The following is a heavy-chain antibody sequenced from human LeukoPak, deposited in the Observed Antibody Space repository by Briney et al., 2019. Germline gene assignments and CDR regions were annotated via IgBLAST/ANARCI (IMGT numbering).Heavy chain of an antibody. J-gene: IGHJ6*03. D-gene: IGHD4-11*01. V-gene: IGHV4-34*01. CDR3: ASVSNPTLYYYYYMDV. Sequence: SETLSLTCAVYGGSFSGYYWSWIRQPPGKGLEWIGEINHSGSTNYNPSLKSRVTISVDTSKNQFSLKLSSVTAADTAVYYCASVSNPTLYYYYYMDVWGKGTTVTVSS. CDR1: GGSFSGYY. CDR2: INHSGST.